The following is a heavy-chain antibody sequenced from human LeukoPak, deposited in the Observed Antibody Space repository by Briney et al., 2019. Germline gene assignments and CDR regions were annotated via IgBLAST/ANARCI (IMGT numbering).Heavy chain of an antibody. J-gene: IGHJ4*02. CDR2: ISYDGSNK. CDR3: AREGDGSGSHPYYFDY. CDR1: GFTFSSYA. Sequence: PGRSLRLSCAASGFTFSSYAMHWVRQAPGKGLEWVAVISYDGSNKYYADSVKGRYTISRDNSKNTLYLQMNSLRAEDTAVYYCAREGDGSGSHPYYFDYWGQGTLVTVSS. V-gene: IGHV3-30-3*01. D-gene: IGHD3-10*01.